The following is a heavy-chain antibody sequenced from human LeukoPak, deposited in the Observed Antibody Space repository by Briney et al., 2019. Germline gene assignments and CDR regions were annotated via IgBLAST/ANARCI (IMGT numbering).Heavy chain of an antibody. J-gene: IGHJ4*02. CDR2: ISSSSSYI. D-gene: IGHD4-17*01. V-gene: IGHV3-21*01. Sequence: GGSLRLSCAASGFTFSSNSMNWVRQAPGKGLEWVSSISSSSSYIYYADSLKGRFTISRDNAKNSLYLQMNSLRAEDTAVYYCARTHQGVTKDSDYWGQGTLVTVSS. CDR3: ARTHQGVTKDSDY. CDR1: GFTFSSNS.